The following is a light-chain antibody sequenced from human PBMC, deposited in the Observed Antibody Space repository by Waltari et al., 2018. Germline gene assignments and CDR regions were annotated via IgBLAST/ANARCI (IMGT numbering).Light chain of an antibody. CDR3: QQYDDLPYS. CDR2: AAS. V-gene: IGKV1-NL1*01. Sequence: DIKMTQSPSSLSASVGDKVTITCHASQGFSNWLACYQQKPGKAPKPLIFAASSLQSGVPSRFSGSGSGTDYTLTISSLQPEDFATCYCQQYDDLPYSFGQGT. CDR1: QGFSNW. J-gene: IGKJ2*03.